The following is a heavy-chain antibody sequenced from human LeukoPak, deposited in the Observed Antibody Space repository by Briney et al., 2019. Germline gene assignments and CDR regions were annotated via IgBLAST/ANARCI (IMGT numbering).Heavy chain of an antibody. CDR2: INHSGST. V-gene: IGHV4-34*01. CDR3: ARRRLGSGYYGDY. D-gene: IGHD3-22*01. Sequence: PGGSLRLSCAPSGFTFSSCNMNWIRQPPGKGLEWIGEINHSGSTNYNPSLKSRVTISVDTSKNQFSLKLSSVTAADTAVYYCARRRLGSGYYGDYWGQGTLVTVSS. J-gene: IGHJ4*02. CDR1: GFTFSSCN.